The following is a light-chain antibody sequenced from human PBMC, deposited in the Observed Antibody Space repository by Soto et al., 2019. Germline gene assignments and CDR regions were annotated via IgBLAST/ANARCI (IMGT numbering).Light chain of an antibody. CDR1: ISDVGGYNY. J-gene: IGLJ2*01. CDR3: GSYGGFHNYVA. V-gene: IGLV2-8*01. CDR2: EVS. Sequence: QSALTQPPSASGSPGQSVTISCTGTISDVGGYNYVSWYQQHPGKAPKLMIYEVSERPSGVPDRFSGSKSGNTASLTVSGLQAEDEADYYCGSYGGFHNYVAFGGGTQLTVL.